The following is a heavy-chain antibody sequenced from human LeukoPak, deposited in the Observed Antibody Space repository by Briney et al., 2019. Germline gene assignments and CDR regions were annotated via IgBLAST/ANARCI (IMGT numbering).Heavy chain of an antibody. Sequence: SVKVSCKASGGTFSSYAISWVRQTPGQGLEWMGTIIPIFGIANYAQKFQGRVTITADKSTSTAYMELSSLRSEDTAVYYCARSSPRDIVVVPAAITWFDPWGHGTLVTVSS. CDR1: GGTFSSYA. V-gene: IGHV1-69*04. D-gene: IGHD2-2*01. CDR2: IIPIFGIA. CDR3: ARSSPRDIVVVPAAITWFDP. J-gene: IGHJ5*02.